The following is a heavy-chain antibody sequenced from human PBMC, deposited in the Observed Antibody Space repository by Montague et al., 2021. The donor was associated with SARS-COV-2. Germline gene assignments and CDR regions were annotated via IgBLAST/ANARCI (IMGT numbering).Heavy chain of an antibody. V-gene: IGHV4-31*03. CDR2: IYHSGST. CDR1: GDSIGSGGFY. CDR3: ARGGFYDCAATSCTTTDAFDI. Sequence: TLSLTCSVSGDSIGSGGFYCTWIRHLPGKGLEWLGNIYHSGSTYFNPSLKSRLTMSVDTSKQHFSLNLTSVTAADTAVYYCARGGFYDCAATSCTTTDAFDIWGQGTMATVSS. J-gene: IGHJ3*02. D-gene: IGHD2-2*01.